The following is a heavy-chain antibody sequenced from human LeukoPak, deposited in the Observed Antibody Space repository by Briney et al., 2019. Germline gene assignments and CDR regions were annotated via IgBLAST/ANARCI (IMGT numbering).Heavy chain of an antibody. J-gene: IGHJ4*02. V-gene: IGHV4-31*03. D-gene: IGHD1-14*01. CDR1: GGSISRGGYY. CDR2: IYYSGST. Sequence: SHTLSLTCTVSGGSISRGGYYWSWIRQHPEKGLEWIGYIYYSGSTYYNPSLKSRVTISVDTSENQFSLKLTSVTAADTAVYYCARSPEYYFDYWGQGTLVTVSS. CDR3: ARSPEYYFDY.